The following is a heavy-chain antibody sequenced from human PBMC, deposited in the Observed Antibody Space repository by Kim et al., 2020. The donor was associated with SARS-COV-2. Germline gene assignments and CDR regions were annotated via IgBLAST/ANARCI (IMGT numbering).Heavy chain of an antibody. J-gene: IGHJ4*02. V-gene: IGHV1-18*01. CDR3: ARDAYGEEEWGDY. D-gene: IGHD4-17*01. Sequence: FAQKLQGRVTMTTDTSTSTAYMELRSLRSDDTAVYYCARDAYGEEEWGDYWGQGTLVTVSS.